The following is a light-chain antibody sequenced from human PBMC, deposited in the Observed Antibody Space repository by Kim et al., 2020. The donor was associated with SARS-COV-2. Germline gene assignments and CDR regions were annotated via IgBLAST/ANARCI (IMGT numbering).Light chain of an antibody. CDR3: CSYAGRYSWV. J-gene: IGLJ3*02. CDR2: DVT. CDR1: SSDVGGYNS. Sequence: QSALTQPRSVSGSPGQSVTISCTGSSSDVGGYNSVSWYQQHPDKAPKVMIYDVTQRPSGVPDRFSGSKSGNTASLTISGLQAEDEADYYCCSYAGRYSWVFGGGTKLTVL. V-gene: IGLV2-11*01.